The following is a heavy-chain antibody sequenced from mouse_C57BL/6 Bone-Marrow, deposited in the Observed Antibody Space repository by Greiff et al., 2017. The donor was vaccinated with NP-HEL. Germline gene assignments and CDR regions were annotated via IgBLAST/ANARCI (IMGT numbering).Heavy chain of an antibody. D-gene: IGHD1-1*01. CDR3: ASYGLRIFDY. CDR2: ISYSGST. V-gene: IGHV3-8*01. J-gene: IGHJ2*01. CDR1: GYSITSDY. Sequence: EVMLVESGPGLAKPSQTLSLTCSVTGYSITSDYWNWIRKFPGNKLEYMGYISYSGSTYYNPSLKSRISITRDTSKSQYYLQLNDVTAEDTATYYCASYGLRIFDYWGQGTTLTVSS.